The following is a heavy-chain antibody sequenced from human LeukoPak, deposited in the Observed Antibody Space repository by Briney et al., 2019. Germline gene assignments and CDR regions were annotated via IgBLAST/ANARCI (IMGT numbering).Heavy chain of an antibody. D-gene: IGHD3-10*01. V-gene: IGHV4-61*10. CDR2: IDYSGYT. Sequence: KTSETLSLTCTVFGGSISSGSYYWSWIRQPAGKGLEWIGYIDYSGYTNYNPPLTSRVTISVDTYKNQFSLKLTSVTAADTAVYYCATPVPHGSDPSLYYYYMDVWGKGTTVTISS. CDR1: GGSISSGSYY. CDR3: ATPVPHGSDPSLYYYYMDV. J-gene: IGHJ6*03.